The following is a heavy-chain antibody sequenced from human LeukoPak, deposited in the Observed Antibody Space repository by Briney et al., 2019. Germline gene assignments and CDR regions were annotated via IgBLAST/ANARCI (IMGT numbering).Heavy chain of an antibody. Sequence: GGSLRLSCAASGFNFRDSAMHWVRQAPGKGLEGVAVISYDGTNKYYADSVKGRFTISRDNSKNTLFLQMNSLRPEDTAVYYCAADYGDYVSPSDWGQGTLVTVSS. J-gene: IGHJ4*02. CDR2: ISYDGTNK. CDR3: AADYGDYVSPSD. V-gene: IGHV3-30*04. D-gene: IGHD4-17*01. CDR1: GFNFRDSA.